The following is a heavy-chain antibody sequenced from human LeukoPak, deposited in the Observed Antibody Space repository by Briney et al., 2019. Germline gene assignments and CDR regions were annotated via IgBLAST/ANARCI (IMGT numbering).Heavy chain of an antibody. V-gene: IGHV4-34*01. Sequence: PSETLSLTCAVYGGSFSGYYWSWIRQPPGKGLEWIGEINHSGSTNYNPSLKSRVTISVDTSKNQFPLKLSSVTAADTALYYCARDKGLGGSYYKPNWFDPWGQGTLVTVSS. CDR1: GGSFSGYY. CDR2: INHSGST. D-gene: IGHD1-26*01. J-gene: IGHJ5*02. CDR3: ARDKGLGGSYYKPNWFDP.